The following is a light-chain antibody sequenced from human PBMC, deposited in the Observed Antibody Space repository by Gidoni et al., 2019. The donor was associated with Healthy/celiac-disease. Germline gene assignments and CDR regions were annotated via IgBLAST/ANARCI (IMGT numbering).Light chain of an antibody. V-gene: IGKV1-39*01. CDR1: QSISSY. J-gene: IGKJ2*01. CDR3: QQSYSTPYT. Sequence: DIQLTQSPSSLSASVGDRVTITCRASQSISSYFNWYQQKPGKPTKLLHYAASSWQSGVPSRFSGRGAGRDLTLTISSLQPEDFATYYCQQSYSTPYTFGQGTKLEIK. CDR2: AAS.